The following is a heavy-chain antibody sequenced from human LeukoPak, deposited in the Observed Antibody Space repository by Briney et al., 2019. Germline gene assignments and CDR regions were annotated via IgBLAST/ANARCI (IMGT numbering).Heavy chain of an antibody. CDR1: GYSFTGFN. CDR3: ARVSRFQRNLPSVGSELGY. V-gene: IGHV1-2*02. CDR2: INPDSGGT. J-gene: IGHJ4*02. D-gene: IGHD1-26*01. Sequence: ASVKVSCKASGYSFTGFNLHWVRQAPGQGLEWVGWINPDSGGTKYAQKFQGRVPRTRDTSIRTVYLEVRKMRSDDTAGYYCARVSRFQRNLPSVGSELGYWGQGTLVIVSS.